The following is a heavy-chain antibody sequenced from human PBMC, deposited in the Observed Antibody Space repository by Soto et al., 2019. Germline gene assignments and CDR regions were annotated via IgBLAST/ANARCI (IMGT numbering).Heavy chain of an antibody. V-gene: IGHV3-23*01. Sequence: EVQLLESGGGLVQPGGYLRLSCAASGFTFSSYAMSWVRQAPGKGLEWVSSFGVSGNTYYADSVKGRFTISRDNSKNTLYLQMNSLRAEDAAVYYCANRGRYYFDYWGQGTLVTVSS. CDR3: ANRGRYYFDY. J-gene: IGHJ4*02. CDR2: FGVSGNT. CDR1: GFTFSSYA.